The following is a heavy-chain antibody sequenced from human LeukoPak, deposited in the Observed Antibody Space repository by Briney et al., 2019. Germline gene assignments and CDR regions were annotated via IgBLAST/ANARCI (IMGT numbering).Heavy chain of an antibody. CDR1: GFTLRNYV. J-gene: IGHJ4*02. CDR2: ISAGGGTT. D-gene: IGHD7-27*01. V-gene: IGHV3-23*01. Sequence: PGGSLRLSCEASGFTLRNYVMSWVRQAPGKGLEWVSGISAGGGTTYYADSVKGRFTISEDDSKDTLYLHMKSLRPEDTAVYYCAKDPNLIGAHWGQGTLVTVSS. CDR3: AKDPNLIGAH.